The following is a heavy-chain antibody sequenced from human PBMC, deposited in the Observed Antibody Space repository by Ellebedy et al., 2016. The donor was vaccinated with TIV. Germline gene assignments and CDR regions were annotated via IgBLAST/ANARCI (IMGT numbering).Heavy chain of an antibody. J-gene: IGHJ4*02. D-gene: IGHD6-19*01. Sequence: LRLSCAISGDSVSSNSPTWNWIRQSPSRGLEWLGRTYYRSKWYYEYAVSVYSRITINPDTSKNQFSLQLNSVTPEDTAVYYCARYNSGWKIFDYWGQGTLVTVPS. V-gene: IGHV6-1*01. CDR3: ARYNSGWKIFDY. CDR2: TYYRSKWYY. CDR1: GDSVSSNSPT.